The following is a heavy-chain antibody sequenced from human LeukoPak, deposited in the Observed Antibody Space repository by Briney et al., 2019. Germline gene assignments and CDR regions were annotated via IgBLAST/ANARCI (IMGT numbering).Heavy chain of an antibody. Sequence: PGGSLRLSCATSRFTFSDHHMDWVRQAPGKGLKWIGYIYYSGSTNYNPSLKSRVTISVDTSKNQFSLKLSSVTAADTAVYYCARAGGRWLQYYYFDYWGQGTLVTVSS. CDR2: IYYSGST. CDR1: RFTFSDHH. J-gene: IGHJ4*02. D-gene: IGHD5-24*01. V-gene: IGHV4-59*11. CDR3: ARAGGRWLQYYYFDY.